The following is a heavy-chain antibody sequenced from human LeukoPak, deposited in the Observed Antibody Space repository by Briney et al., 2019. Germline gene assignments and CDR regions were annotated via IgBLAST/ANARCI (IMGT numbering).Heavy chain of an antibody. Sequence: GGSLRLSCAASGFSFCTYAMSWLRQASGKGLEWVSGISGSGGSTYYADSVKGRFTISRDNSKNTQSLQMNSLRAEDTAVYYCAKGPNFWLTPIAFAIWGQGTTVTVSS. CDR1: GFSFCTYA. D-gene: IGHD3-3*01. CDR2: ISGSGGST. J-gene: IGHJ3*02. CDR3: AKGPNFWLTPIAFAI. V-gene: IGHV3-23*01.